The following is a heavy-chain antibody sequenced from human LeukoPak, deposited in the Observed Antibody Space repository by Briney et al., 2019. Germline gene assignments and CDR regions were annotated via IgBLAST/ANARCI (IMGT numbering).Heavy chain of an antibody. CDR3: AREAGYSGYDP. D-gene: IGHD5-12*01. V-gene: IGHV1-69*13. Sequence: VASVKVSCKASGGTFSSYAISWVRQAPGQGLEWMGGIIPIFGTANYAQKFQGRVTITADESTSTAYMELSSLRSEDTAVYYSAREAGYSGYDPWGQGTLVTVSS. CDR1: GGTFSSYA. CDR2: IIPIFGTA. J-gene: IGHJ5*02.